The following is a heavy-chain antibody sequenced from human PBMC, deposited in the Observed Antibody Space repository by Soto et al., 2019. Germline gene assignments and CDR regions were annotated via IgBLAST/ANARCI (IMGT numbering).Heavy chain of an antibody. CDR1: GFTFDAYP. Sequence: EVQLVESGGDLVQPGRSLRLSCAASGFTFDAYPMHWVRQAPGKGLEWVSGISWNSGSIGYADSVKGRFTISRDNAKKSLYLQMNGLRAEDTALYFCVKDGLTSILGLVYDGVNIWGRGTMVTVSS. CDR2: ISWNSGSI. CDR3: VKDGLTSILGLVYDGVNI. V-gene: IGHV3-9*01. D-gene: IGHD3-3*01. J-gene: IGHJ3*02.